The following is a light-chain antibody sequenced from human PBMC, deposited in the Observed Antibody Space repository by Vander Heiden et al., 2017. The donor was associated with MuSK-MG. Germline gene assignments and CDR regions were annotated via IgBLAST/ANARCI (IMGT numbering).Light chain of an antibody. Sequence: EIVLTQSPATLSLSPGERATLSCRASQSVSSYLAWFQQKPGQAPRLLIYDASNRATGIPGRFSGSGSGTDFTLTISGLEPEDFAVYYCQQRSNWPWTFGQGTKVEIK. CDR3: QQRSNWPWT. CDR1: QSVSSY. CDR2: DAS. J-gene: IGKJ1*01. V-gene: IGKV3-11*01.